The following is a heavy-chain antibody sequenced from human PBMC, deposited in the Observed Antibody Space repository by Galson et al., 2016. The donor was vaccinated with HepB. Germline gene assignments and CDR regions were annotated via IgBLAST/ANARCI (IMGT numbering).Heavy chain of an antibody. D-gene: IGHD2-15*01. CDR1: GYSLTELS. Sequence: SVKVSCKVSGYSLTELSIHWVRQAPGKGPEWMGGFDPEDVQISYAQKFPGRVIMTEDTSTDTAYMELSSLRSEDTAVYYCASGPIGVVVDDAFEIWGQGTMVTVSS. CDR2: FDPEDVQI. CDR3: ASGPIGVVVDDAFEI. V-gene: IGHV1-24*01. J-gene: IGHJ3*02.